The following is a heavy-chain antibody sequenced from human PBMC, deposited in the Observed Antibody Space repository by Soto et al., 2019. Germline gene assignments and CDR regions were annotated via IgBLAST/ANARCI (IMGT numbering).Heavy chain of an antibody. J-gene: IGHJ4*02. D-gene: IGHD2-2*01. V-gene: IGHV6-1*01. CDR2: TYYRSKWYN. CDR3: ARDIVVVPAAVYYFDY. CDR1: GDSVSSNSAA. Sequence: SQTLSLTCAISGDSVSSNSAAWNWIRQSPSRGLEWLGRTYYRSKWYNDYAVSVKSRITINPDTSKNQFSLQLSSVTPEDTAVYYCARDIVVVPAAVYYFDYWGQGTLVTVSS.